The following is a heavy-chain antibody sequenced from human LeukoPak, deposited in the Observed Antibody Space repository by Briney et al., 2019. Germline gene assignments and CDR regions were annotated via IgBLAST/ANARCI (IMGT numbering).Heavy chain of an antibody. CDR3: ARVGGIAAAGFDY. CDR2: INPNSGGT. V-gene: IGHV1-2*02. D-gene: IGHD6-13*01. J-gene: IGHJ4*02. Sequence: ASVKVSCKASGYTFTGYYMHWVRQAPGQGLKWMGWINPNSGGTNYAQKFQGRVTMTRDTSISTAYMELSRLRSDDTAVYYCARVGGIAAAGFDYWGQGTLVTVSS. CDR1: GYTFTGYY.